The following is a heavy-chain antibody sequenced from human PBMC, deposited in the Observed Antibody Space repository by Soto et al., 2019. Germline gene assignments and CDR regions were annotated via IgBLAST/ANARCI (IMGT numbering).Heavy chain of an antibody. D-gene: IGHD5-18*01. V-gene: IGHV4-59*01. CDR2: IYYSGST. Sequence: SETLSLTCTVSGGSISSYYWSWIRQPPGKGLEWIGYIYYSGSTNYNPSLKSRVTIAVDTSKNQFSVKLSCVTAADTAVYYCARVRFFGYGRVPYYFDYWGQGTLVTVSS. CDR1: GGSISSYY. CDR3: ARVRFFGYGRVPYYFDY. J-gene: IGHJ4*02.